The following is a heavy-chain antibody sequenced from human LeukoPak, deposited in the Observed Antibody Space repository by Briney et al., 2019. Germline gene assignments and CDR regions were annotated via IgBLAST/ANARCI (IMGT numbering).Heavy chain of an antibody. D-gene: IGHD6-13*01. J-gene: IGHJ5*02. Sequence: PSETLSLTCTVSGGSISSYYWSWIRRPPGKGLEWIGYIYYSGSTNYNPSLKSRVTMSVDTSKNQFSLKLSSVTAADTAVYYCARDLSGKYSSSWYSYWFDPWGQGTLVTVSS. V-gene: IGHV4-59*12. CDR3: ARDLSGKYSSSWYSYWFDP. CDR2: IYYSGST. CDR1: GGSISSYY.